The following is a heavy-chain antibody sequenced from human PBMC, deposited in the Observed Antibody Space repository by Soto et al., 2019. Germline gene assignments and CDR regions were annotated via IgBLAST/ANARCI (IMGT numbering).Heavy chain of an antibody. CDR1: GGSISSGGYY. CDR2: IYYSWST. D-gene: IGHD3-22*01. V-gene: IGHV4-31*03. Sequence: TLSLTCTVSGGSISSGGYYWSWIRQHPWKGLEWIGYIYYSWSTYYNPSLKSRVTISVDTSKNQFSLKLSSVTASDTAVYYCARDGRKLYYYDSSGYSHWGQGTLV. J-gene: IGHJ4*02. CDR3: ARDGRKLYYYDSSGYSH.